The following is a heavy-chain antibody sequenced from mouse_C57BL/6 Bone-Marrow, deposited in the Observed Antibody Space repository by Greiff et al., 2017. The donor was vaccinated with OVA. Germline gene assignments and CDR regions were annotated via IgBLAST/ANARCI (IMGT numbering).Heavy chain of an antibody. CDR3: ARVYYGNYPDY. Sequence: VQLQQSGPELVKPGASVKISCKASGYTFTDYYMNWVKQSPGKSLEWIGDINPNNGGTSYNQKFKGKATLTVDKSSSTAYMELRSLTSEDSAVYYCARVYYGNYPDYWGQGTTLTVSS. V-gene: IGHV1-26*01. CDR2: INPNNGGT. J-gene: IGHJ2*01. D-gene: IGHD2-1*01. CDR1: GYTFTDYY.